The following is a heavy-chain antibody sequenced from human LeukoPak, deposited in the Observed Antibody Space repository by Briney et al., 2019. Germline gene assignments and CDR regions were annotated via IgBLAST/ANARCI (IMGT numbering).Heavy chain of an antibody. CDR3: ARDPVGVAGYFDY. CDR1: GFTFSSYW. V-gene: IGHV3-7*01. Sequence: SGGSLRLSCAASGFTFSSYWMSWVRQAPGKGLEWVANIKQDGSEKYYVDSVKGRFIISRDNAKNSLYLQMNSLRAEDTAVYYCARDPVGVAGYFDYWGQGTLVTVSS. J-gene: IGHJ4*02. D-gene: IGHD6-19*01. CDR2: IKQDGSEK.